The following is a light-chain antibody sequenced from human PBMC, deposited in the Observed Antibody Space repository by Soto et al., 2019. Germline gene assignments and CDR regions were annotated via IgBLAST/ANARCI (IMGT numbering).Light chain of an antibody. CDR1: QSTNIY. Sequence: DIQMTQSPSSLSASVGDRVTITCRASQSTNIYLNWYQQKPGKAPKLLIYAASTLQSGVPSRFSGSGSGTDFTLTISSLQPEDFATYYCQQSYSTITFGQGTRLEIK. CDR3: QQSYSTIT. CDR2: AAS. J-gene: IGKJ5*01. V-gene: IGKV1-39*01.